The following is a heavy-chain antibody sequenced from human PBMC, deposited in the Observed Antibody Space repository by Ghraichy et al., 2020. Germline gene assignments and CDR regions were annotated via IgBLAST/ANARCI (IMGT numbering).Heavy chain of an antibody. CDR1: GFTFSSYA. Sequence: ETLSLTCAASGFTFSSYAMHWVRQAPGKGLEYVSSITSNGGSTYYANSVKDRFTISRDNSKNMLYLQMGSLKGEDMAVYYCARDEAGYSSNWGQGTLVTVSS. J-gene: IGHJ4*02. CDR3: ARDEAGYSSN. D-gene: IGHD6-13*01. V-gene: IGHV3-64*01. CDR2: ITSNGGST.